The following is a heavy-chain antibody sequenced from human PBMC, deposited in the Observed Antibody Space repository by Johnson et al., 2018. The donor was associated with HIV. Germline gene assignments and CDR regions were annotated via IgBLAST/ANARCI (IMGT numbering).Heavy chain of an antibody. Sequence: VQLVESGRGVVRPGGSLRLSCAASGFTFDDYGMSWVRQAPGKGLEWVSGINWNGGSTGYADSVKGRFTISRDNAKNSLYLQMNSLRAEDTALYYCARDTGYCSGGRCDDAFDVWGQGTVVTVSS. V-gene: IGHV3-20*04. J-gene: IGHJ3*01. CDR3: ARDTGYCSGGRCDDAFDV. D-gene: IGHD2-15*01. CDR2: INWNGGST. CDR1: GFTFDDYG.